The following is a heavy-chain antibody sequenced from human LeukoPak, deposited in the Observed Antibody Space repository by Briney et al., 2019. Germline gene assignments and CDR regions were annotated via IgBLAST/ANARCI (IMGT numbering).Heavy chain of an antibody. D-gene: IGHD4-23*01. CDR2: ISAYNGNT. J-gene: IGHJ4*02. CDR3: ARGHGDYGGIYYFDF. Sequence: ASVKVSCKASGYTFTSYYMHWVRQAPGQGLEWMGWISAYNGNTNYAQKLQGRVTMTTDTSTSTAYMELRSLRSDDTAVYYCARGHGDYGGIYYFDFWGQGTLVTVSS. V-gene: IGHV1-18*04. CDR1: GYTFTSYY.